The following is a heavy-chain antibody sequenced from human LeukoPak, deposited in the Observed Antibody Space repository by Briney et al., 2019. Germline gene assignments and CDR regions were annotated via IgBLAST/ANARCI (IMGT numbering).Heavy chain of an antibody. CDR2: IYYSGST. Sequence: PSETLSLTCTVSGGSISSGGYYWSWIRQHPGKGLEWIGYIYYSGSTYYSPSLKSRVTISVDTSKNQFSLKLSSVTAADTAVYYCARETYYDYVWGSYRWFDYWGQGTLVTVSS. D-gene: IGHD3-16*02. CDR3: ARETYYDYVWGSYRWFDY. J-gene: IGHJ4*02. CDR1: GGSISSGGYY. V-gene: IGHV4-31*03.